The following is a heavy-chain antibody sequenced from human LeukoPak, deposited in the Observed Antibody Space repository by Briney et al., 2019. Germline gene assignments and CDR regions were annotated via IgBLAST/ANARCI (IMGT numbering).Heavy chain of an antibody. Sequence: SETLSLTCTVSGGSISSYYWSWIRQPAGKGLEWIGRIYTSGSTNYNPSLKSRVTISVDKSKNQFSLKLSSVAAADTAVYYCARGYSSSWYSDYWGQGTLVTVYS. CDR2: IYTSGST. D-gene: IGHD6-13*01. CDR3: ARGYSSSWYSDY. J-gene: IGHJ4*02. CDR1: GGSISSYY. V-gene: IGHV4-4*07.